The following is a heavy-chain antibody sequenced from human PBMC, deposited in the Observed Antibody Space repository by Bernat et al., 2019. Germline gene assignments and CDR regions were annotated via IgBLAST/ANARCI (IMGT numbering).Heavy chain of an antibody. J-gene: IGHJ6*02. D-gene: IGHD3-10*01. CDR1: GYTFTSYG. V-gene: IGHV1-69*13. CDR2: IIPIFGTA. CDR3: ARVIGYYGSGRRSRDNYYYYYGMDV. Sequence: QVQLVQSGAEVKKPGASVKVSCKASGYTFTSYGISWVRQAPGQGLEWMGWIIPIFGTANYAQKFQGRVTITADESTSTAYMELSSLRSEDTAVYYCARVIGYYGSGRRSRDNYYYYYGMDVWGQGTTVTVSS.